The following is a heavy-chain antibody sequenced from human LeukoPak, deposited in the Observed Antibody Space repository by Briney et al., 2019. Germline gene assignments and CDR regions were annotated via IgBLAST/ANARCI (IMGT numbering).Heavy chain of an antibody. V-gene: IGHV3-7*03. CDR1: GFTFSSYW. CDR2: IKQDGSEK. D-gene: IGHD3-10*01. Sequence: GGSLRLSCAASGFTFSSYWMSWVRQAPGKGLGWVANIKQDGSEKYYVDSVKGRFTISRDNAKNSLYLQMNSLRAEDTAVYYCARVVWFGENWFDPWGQGTLVTVSS. J-gene: IGHJ5*02. CDR3: ARVVWFGENWFDP.